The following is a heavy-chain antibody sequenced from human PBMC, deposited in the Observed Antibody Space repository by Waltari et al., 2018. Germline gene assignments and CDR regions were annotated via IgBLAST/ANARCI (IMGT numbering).Heavy chain of an antibody. CDR1: GGSFSGYS. CDR2: INHSGST. CDR3: ARGVRQDCSSTSCYYYFDY. Sequence: QVQLQQWGAGLLKPSETLSLTCAVYGGSFSGYSWRWIRQPPGKGLEWIGEINHSGSTNYNLSLKSRVTISVDTSKNQFSLKLSSVTAADTAVYYCARGVRQDCSSTSCYYYFDYWGQGTLVTVSS. V-gene: IGHV4-34*01. D-gene: IGHD2-2*01. J-gene: IGHJ4*02.